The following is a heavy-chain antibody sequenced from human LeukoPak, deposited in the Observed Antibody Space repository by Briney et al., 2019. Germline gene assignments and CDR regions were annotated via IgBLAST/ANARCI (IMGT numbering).Heavy chain of an antibody. CDR3: AKDAQRGFDYSNSLEH. Sequence: GRSLRLSCAASGFTFSHYGMHWVRQAPGKGLEWVAVIWSDGSNQYYADSVKGRFTISRDNFKNTVSLQMNSLRAEDTALYYRAKDAQRGFDYSNSLEHWGQGSLVTVSS. D-gene: IGHD4-11*01. CDR1: GFTFSHYG. CDR2: IWSDGSNQ. J-gene: IGHJ4*02. V-gene: IGHV3-33*06.